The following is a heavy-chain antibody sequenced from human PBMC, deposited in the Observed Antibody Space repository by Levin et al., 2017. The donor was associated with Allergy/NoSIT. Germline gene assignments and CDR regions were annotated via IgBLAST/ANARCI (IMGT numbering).Heavy chain of an antibody. V-gene: IGHV4-59*01. D-gene: IGHD4/OR15-4a*01. CDR2: IYYSGST. J-gene: IGHJ6*03. CDR3: ARYGADYYYYMDV. CDR1: GGSISSYY. Sequence: SETLSLTCTVSGGSISSYYWSWIRQPPGKGLEWIGYIYYSGSTNYNPSLKSRVTISVDTSKNQFSLKLSSVTAADTAVYYCARYGADYYYYMDVWGKGTTVTVSS.